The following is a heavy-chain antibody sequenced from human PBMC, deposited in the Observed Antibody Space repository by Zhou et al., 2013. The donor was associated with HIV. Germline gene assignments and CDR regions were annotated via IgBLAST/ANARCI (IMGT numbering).Heavy chain of an antibody. D-gene: IGHD1-26*01. V-gene: IGHV1-69*05. CDR1: GGTFSSYA. J-gene: IGHJ3*02. Sequence: QVQLVQSGAEVKKPGSSVKVSCKASGGTFSSYAISWVRQAPGQGLEWMGGIIPIFGTANYAQKFQGRVTITTDESTSTAYMELSSLRSEDTAVYYCAREWGDYSGSSHDAFDIWGQGTMVTVSS. CDR2: IIPIFGTA. CDR3: AREWGDYSGSSHDAFDI.